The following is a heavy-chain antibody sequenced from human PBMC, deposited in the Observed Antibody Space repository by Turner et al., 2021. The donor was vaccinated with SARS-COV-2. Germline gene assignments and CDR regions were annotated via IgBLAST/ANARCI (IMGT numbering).Heavy chain of an antibody. CDR3: ARDRSTYYDLWSGYWHFDY. J-gene: IGHJ4*02. CDR1: GFTFSSYW. D-gene: IGHD3-3*01. Sequence: EVQLVESGGGLVQPGGSVRLACAASGFTFSSYWMSWVRQAPGKGLGWVANINQDGSEKYYVDSVKGRFTISRDNAKNSLYLQMNSLRAEDTAVYYCARDRSTYYDLWSGYWHFDYWGQGTLVTVSS. V-gene: IGHV3-7*01. CDR2: INQDGSEK.